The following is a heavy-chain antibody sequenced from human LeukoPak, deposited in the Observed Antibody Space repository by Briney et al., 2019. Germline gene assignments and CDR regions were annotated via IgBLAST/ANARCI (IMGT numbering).Heavy chain of an antibody. Sequence: PGGSLRLSCAASGFTFSSYAMNWVRQAPGKGLEWVANIKQDGSEKYYVDSVKGRFTISRDNAKNSLYLQMNSLRAEDTAVYYCARVNYDSSGDALGAFDIWGRGTMVTVSS. CDR1: GFTFSSYA. D-gene: IGHD3-22*01. V-gene: IGHV3-7*01. CDR2: IKQDGSEK. CDR3: ARVNYDSSGDALGAFDI. J-gene: IGHJ3*02.